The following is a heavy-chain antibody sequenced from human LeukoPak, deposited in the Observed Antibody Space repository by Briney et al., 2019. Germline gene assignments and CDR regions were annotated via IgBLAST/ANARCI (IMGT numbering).Heavy chain of an antibody. CDR1: GFTFDDYA. D-gene: IGHD2-15*01. Sequence: QTGGSLRLPCAASGFTFDDYAMHWVRQAPGNGLEWVSLISWDGGSTYYADSVKGRFTISRDNSKNSLYLQMNSLRAEDTALYYCAKDVVAVVAATGPFIDYWGQGTLVTVSS. J-gene: IGHJ4*02. V-gene: IGHV3-43D*04. CDR2: ISWDGGST. CDR3: AKDVVAVVAATGPFIDY.